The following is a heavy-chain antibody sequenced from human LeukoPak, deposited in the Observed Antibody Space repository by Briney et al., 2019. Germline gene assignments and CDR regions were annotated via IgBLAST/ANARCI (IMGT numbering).Heavy chain of an antibody. D-gene: IGHD6-19*01. V-gene: IGHV1-69*04. J-gene: IGHJ4*02. CDR2: IIPILGIA. Sequence: SVKVSCKASGGTFSSYAISWVRQAPGQGLEWMGRIIPILGIANYAQKFQGRVTITADKSTSTAYMELSSLRSGDTAVYYCARDANDSSGWYDYFGYWGQGTLVTVSS. CDR1: GGTFSSYA. CDR3: ARDANDSSGWYDYFGY.